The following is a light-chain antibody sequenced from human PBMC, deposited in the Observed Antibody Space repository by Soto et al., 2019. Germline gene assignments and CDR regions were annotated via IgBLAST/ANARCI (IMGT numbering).Light chain of an antibody. J-gene: IGLJ1*01. Sequence: ALTQPRSVSGSPGQSVTISCTGTSSDVGAYNSVSWYQQHPGKAPKLMICDVNKRPSGVPDRFSGSKSGNTASLTISGLQAEDEADYYCCSYAGSSYVFGTGTKVTVL. CDR1: SSDVGAYNS. CDR3: CSYAGSSYV. V-gene: IGLV2-11*01. CDR2: DVN.